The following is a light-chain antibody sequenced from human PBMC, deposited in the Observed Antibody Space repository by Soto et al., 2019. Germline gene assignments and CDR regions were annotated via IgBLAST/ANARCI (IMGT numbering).Light chain of an antibody. CDR2: DAS. CDR3: QQYTDWPIT. Sequence: DIQLTQSPSSLSASVGDRVTITCQASQDINNYVNWYQQKAGTAPNLLIYDASTLKPRVPSRFSGSGSGTQFTLTITSLQSDDFAVYFCQQYTDWPITFGQGTRLEIK. J-gene: IGKJ5*01. CDR1: QDINNY. V-gene: IGKV1-33*01.